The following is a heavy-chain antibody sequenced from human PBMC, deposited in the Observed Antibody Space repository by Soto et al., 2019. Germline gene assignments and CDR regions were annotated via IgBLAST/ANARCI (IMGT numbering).Heavy chain of an antibody. CDR1: GFSFSGFW. Sequence: WGSLRLSCAASGFSFSGFWMHWVRQAPGKGLVWVSRMFTDVSTTYYADSVKGRFTISRDNAKSTLYLQMNSLRDEDAAVYYCVGGNTGYGNFDSWGQGTLVTVSS. D-gene: IGHD5-12*01. J-gene: IGHJ4*02. CDR2: MFTDVSTT. CDR3: VGGNTGYGNFDS. V-gene: IGHV3-74*01.